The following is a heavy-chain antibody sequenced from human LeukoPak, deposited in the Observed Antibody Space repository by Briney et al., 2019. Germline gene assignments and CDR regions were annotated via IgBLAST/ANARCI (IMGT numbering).Heavy chain of an antibody. CDR3: ARNNMQFTPHADYYYYYGMDV. Sequence: KPSETLSLTCTVSGGSISSSSYYWGWIRQPPGKGLEWIGSIYYSGSTYYNPPLKSRVTISVDTSKNQFSLKLSSVTAADTAVYYCARNNMQFTPHADYYYYYGMDVWGQGTTVTVSS. CDR2: IYYSGST. CDR1: GGSISSSSYY. J-gene: IGHJ6*02. V-gene: IGHV4-39*01. D-gene: IGHD1-1*01.